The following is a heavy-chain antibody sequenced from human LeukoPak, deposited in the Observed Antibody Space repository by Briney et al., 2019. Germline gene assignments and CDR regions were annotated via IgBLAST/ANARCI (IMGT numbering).Heavy chain of an antibody. D-gene: IGHD3-10*01. Sequence: GGSLRLSCAASGFTFSIYSMNWVRQAPGKGLEWVSYISSSSSIIYYADSVKGRFTISRDNSKNTLYLQMNSLRAEDTAVYYCAKDLFWFGELSNFDYWGQGTLVTVSS. V-gene: IGHV3-48*01. CDR2: ISSSSSII. CDR1: GFTFSIYS. CDR3: AKDLFWFGELSNFDY. J-gene: IGHJ4*02.